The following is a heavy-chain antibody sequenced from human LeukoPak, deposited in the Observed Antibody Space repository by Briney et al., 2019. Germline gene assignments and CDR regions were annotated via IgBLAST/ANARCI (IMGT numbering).Heavy chain of an antibody. D-gene: IGHD2/OR15-2a*01. V-gene: IGHV1-69*06. CDR2: IIPMFASA. CDR3: ARGGYPHTTKYMDV. Sequence: ASVKVSCKASGYTFTGYYMHWVRQAPGQGLEWMGGIIPMFASANYAQKFRGRVTITADKSTSTAYMELSSLRSDDTSVYYCARGGYPHTTKYMDVWGKGTTVTVSS. CDR1: GYTFTGYY. J-gene: IGHJ6*03.